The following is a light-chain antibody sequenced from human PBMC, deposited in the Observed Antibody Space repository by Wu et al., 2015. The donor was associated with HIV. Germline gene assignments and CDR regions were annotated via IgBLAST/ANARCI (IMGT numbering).Light chain of an antibody. CDR2: MAS. CDR3: QEYDGFSST. Sequence: DIQMTQSPSTLSASVGDRVTITCRASQSISRWLARYQQKPGKAPKLLIYMASTLETGVPSRFSGSGSGTEFTLTISGLQPDDFATYYCQEYDGFSSTFGQGTKL. J-gene: IGKJ2*01. CDR1: QSISRW. V-gene: IGKV1-5*03.